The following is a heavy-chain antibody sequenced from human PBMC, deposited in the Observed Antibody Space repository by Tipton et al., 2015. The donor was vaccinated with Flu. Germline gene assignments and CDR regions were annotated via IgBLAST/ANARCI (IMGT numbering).Heavy chain of an antibody. Sequence: LRLSCAVYGGSFSGYYWSWIRQPPGKGLEWIGSIYHSGSTYYNPSLKSRVTISVDTSKNQFSLKLSSVTAADTAVYYCARDLGGQSSGWKGPFDYWGQGTLVTVSS. J-gene: IGHJ4*02. D-gene: IGHD6-19*01. CDR1: GGSFSGYY. CDR3: ARDLGGQSSGWKGPFDY. V-gene: IGHV4-34*01. CDR2: IYHSGST.